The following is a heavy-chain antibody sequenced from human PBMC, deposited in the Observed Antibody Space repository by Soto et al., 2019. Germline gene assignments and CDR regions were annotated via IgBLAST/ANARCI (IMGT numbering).Heavy chain of an antibody. CDR1: GGSISSSSYH. CDR3: ARHSVSVGATYFDY. J-gene: IGHJ4*02. D-gene: IGHD1-26*01. V-gene: IGHV4-39*01. CDR2: IYYSGST. Sequence: PSETLSLTCTVSGGSISSSSYHWGWIRQPPGKGLEWIGRIYYSGSTFYNPSLKSRVTISVDTSKNQFSLKLSSVTAADTAVYYCARHSVSVGATYFDYWGQGNLVTVSS.